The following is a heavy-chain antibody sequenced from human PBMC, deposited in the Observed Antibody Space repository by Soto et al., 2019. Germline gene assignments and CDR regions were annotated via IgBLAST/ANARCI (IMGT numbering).Heavy chain of an antibody. D-gene: IGHD2-21*02. CDR2: VIPIFGTA. Sequence: SVKVSCKASGGTFSSYAISWVRQAPGQGLEWMGGVIPIFGTANYAQKFQGRVTITADKSTSTAYMELSSLRSEDTAVYYCANLVVTAILPDYYYYGMDVWGQGTTVTDSS. CDR3: ANLVVTAILPDYYYYGMDV. J-gene: IGHJ6*02. CDR1: GGTFSSYA. V-gene: IGHV1-69*06.